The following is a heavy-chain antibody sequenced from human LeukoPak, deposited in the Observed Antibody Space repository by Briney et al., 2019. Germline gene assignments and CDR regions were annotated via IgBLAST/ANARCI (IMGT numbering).Heavy chain of an antibody. Sequence: GASVKVSCKASGGTFSSYAISWVRQAPGQGLEWMGGIIPIFGTANYAQKFQGRVTMTRNTSISTAYMELSSLRSEDTAVYYCARGRDDSSGFTLFDYWGQGTLVTVSS. CDR1: GGTFSSYA. D-gene: IGHD3-22*01. CDR2: IIPIFGTA. V-gene: IGHV1-69*05. J-gene: IGHJ4*02. CDR3: ARGRDDSSGFTLFDY.